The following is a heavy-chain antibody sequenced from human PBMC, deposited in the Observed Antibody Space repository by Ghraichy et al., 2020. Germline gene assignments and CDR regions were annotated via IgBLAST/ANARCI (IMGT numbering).Heavy chain of an antibody. CDR3: ARFQAAGIKYYFDY. D-gene: IGHD6-13*01. V-gene: IGHV4-39*01. CDR2: IYYSGST. CDR1: GGSISSSSYY. J-gene: IGHJ4*02. Sequence: SETLSLTCTVSGGSISSSSYYWGWIRQPPGKGLEWIGSIYYSGSTYYNPSLKSRVTISVDTSKNQFSLKLSSVTAADTAVYYCARFQAAGIKYYFDYWGQGTLVTVSS.